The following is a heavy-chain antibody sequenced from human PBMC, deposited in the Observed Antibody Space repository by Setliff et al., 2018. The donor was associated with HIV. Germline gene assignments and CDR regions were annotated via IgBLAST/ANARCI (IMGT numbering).Heavy chain of an antibody. CDR1: GGSISSYY. CDR2: IYYSGST. Sequence: PSETLSLTCTVSGGSISSYYWSWIRQPPGKGLEWIGYIYYSGSTHYKPSLKSRVTVSVDTSKNQFPLTLSSVSAADTAVYYCARRTLITGYDYWGQGTLVTVSS. D-gene: IGHD3-16*01. V-gene: IGHV4-59*08. J-gene: IGHJ4*02. CDR3: ARRTLITGYDY.